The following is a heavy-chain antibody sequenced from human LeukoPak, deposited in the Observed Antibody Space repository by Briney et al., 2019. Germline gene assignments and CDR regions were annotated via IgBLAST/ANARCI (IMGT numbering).Heavy chain of an antibody. CDR2: IRYDGSNK. CDR3: AKDGRFGDYYYYYMDV. CDR1: GFTFSSYG. V-gene: IGHV3-30*02. Sequence: PGGSLRLSCAASGFTFSSYGMHWVRQAPGKGLEWVAFIRYDGSNKYYADSVKGRFTISRDNSKNTLYLQTNSLRAEDTAVYYCAKDGRFGDYYYYYMDVWGKGTTVTVSS. J-gene: IGHJ6*03. D-gene: IGHD3-10*01.